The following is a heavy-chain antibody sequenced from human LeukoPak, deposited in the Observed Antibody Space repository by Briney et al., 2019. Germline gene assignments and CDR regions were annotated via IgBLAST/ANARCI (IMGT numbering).Heavy chain of an antibody. CDR2: IYTSGST. J-gene: IGHJ6*03. D-gene: IGHD3-3*01. Sequence: SETLSLTCTVSGGSISSYYWSWIRQPAGKGLEWIGRIYTSGSTNYNPSLKSRVTMSVDTSKNQFSLKLSSVTAADTAVYYRASEERLEWSHDYYYSYMDVWGKGTTVTVSS. CDR3: ASEERLEWSHDYYYSYMDV. V-gene: IGHV4-4*07. CDR1: GGSISSYY.